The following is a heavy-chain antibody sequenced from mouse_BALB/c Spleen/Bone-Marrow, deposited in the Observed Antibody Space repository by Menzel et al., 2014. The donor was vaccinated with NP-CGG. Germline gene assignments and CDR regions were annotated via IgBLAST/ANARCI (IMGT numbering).Heavy chain of an antibody. Sequence: VMLVESGAELVRPGTSVKESCKASGYAFTNYLIERVKQRPGQGLEWIGVLNPGSGGTNYNEKFKGKATLTADKSSSSAYMQLSSLTSDDSAVYFCARRIYYAMGYWGQGTTLTVSS. CDR3: ARRIYYAMGY. CDR2: LNPGSGGT. D-gene: IGHD2-1*01. CDR1: GYAFTNYL. V-gene: IGHV1-54*01. J-gene: IGHJ2*01.